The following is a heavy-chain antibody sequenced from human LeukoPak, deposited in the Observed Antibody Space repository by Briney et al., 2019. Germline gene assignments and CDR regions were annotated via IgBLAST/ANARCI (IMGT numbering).Heavy chain of an antibody. Sequence: PGGSLRLSCAASGFTFSSYSMNWVRQAPGKGLEWVSYISSSSSTIYYADSVKGRFTISRDNAKNSLYLQMNSLRAEDTAVYYCARGTYGLRIDNWFDPWGQGTLVTVSS. V-gene: IGHV3-48*04. CDR1: GFTFSSYS. D-gene: IGHD1-26*01. J-gene: IGHJ5*02. CDR2: ISSSSSTI. CDR3: ARGTYGLRIDNWFDP.